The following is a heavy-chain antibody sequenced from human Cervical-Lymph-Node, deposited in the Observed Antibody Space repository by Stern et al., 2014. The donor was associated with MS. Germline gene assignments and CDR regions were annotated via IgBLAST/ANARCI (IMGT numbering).Heavy chain of an antibody. CDR3: ARGMTTISMGNY. CDR1: GYTFTKYG. Sequence: QMQLVQSGAEVKPPGASVKISCTASGYTFTKYGISWVRQAPGQGLEWMGWISAFNGNTNYEQKFQDRVTLTTDTSTSTAYMELRSLRSDDTAMYYCARGMTTISMGNYWGQGTLVTVSS. D-gene: IGHD4-17*01. CDR2: ISAFNGNT. J-gene: IGHJ4*02. V-gene: IGHV1-18*01.